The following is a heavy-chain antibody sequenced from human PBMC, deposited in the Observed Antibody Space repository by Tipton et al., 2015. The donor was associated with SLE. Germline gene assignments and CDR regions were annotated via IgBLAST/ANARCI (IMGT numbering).Heavy chain of an antibody. Sequence: TLSLTCTVSGGSITSDGYYWSWIRQHPGKGLEWIGYIYYSGSTYYNPSLKRRVTISEHTSKNQFSLKLTSVTAADTAVYYCARDRNPIYYYYGMDVWGRGTTVTVSS. CDR2: IYYSGST. CDR3: ARDRNPIYYYYGMDV. V-gene: IGHV4-31*03. D-gene: IGHD1-14*01. J-gene: IGHJ6*02. CDR1: GGSITSDGYY.